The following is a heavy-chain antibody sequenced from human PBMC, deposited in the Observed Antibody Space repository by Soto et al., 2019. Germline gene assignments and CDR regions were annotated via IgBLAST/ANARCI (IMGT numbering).Heavy chain of an antibody. CDR3: ASDQSAGKCRGGSSYYSYCMAV. J-gene: IGHJ6*02. CDR2: ISYDGSNK. V-gene: IGHV3-30-3*01. Sequence: QVQLVESGGGVVQPGRSLGLSCAASGFTFSTYAMHWVRQAPGKGLEWLAVISYDGSNKYYADSVNGRFTISRDNSKNTLFLKMNILTAEDTAGYYWASDQSAGKCRGGSSYYSYCMAVWGQGTTVTVSS. CDR1: GFTFSTYA. D-gene: IGHD2-15*01.